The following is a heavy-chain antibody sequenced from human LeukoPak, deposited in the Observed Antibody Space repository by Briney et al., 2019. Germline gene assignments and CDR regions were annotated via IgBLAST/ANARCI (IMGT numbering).Heavy chain of an antibody. CDR2: INHSGST. Sequence: SETLSLTCAVYGGSFSGYYWSWIRQPPGKGLEWIGEINHSGSTNYNPSPKSRVTISVDTSKNQFSLKLSSVTAADTAVYYCASGYNWNDPFDYWGQGTLVTVSS. CDR1: GGSFSGYY. J-gene: IGHJ4*02. D-gene: IGHD1-20*01. CDR3: ASGYNWNDPFDY. V-gene: IGHV4-34*01.